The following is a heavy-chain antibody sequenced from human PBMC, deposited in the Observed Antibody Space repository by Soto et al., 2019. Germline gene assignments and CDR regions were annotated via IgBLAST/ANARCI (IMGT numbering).Heavy chain of an antibody. J-gene: IGHJ4*02. CDR1: GYTFTSYD. CDR3: ASSRRGDRDSSGWYRKTFAY. D-gene: IGHD6-19*01. Sequence: QVQLVQSGAEVKKPGASVKVSCKASGYTFTSYDINWVRQATGQGLEWMGWMNPNSGNTGYAQKFQGRVTMTRNTSISTAYMELSSLRSEDTAVYYCASSRRGDRDSSGWYRKTFAYWGQGTLVTVSS. CDR2: MNPNSGNT. V-gene: IGHV1-8*01.